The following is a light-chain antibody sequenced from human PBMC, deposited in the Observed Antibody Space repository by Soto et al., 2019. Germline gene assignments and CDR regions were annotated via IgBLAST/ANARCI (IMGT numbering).Light chain of an antibody. Sequence: DIVMTPSPESLAVSLGERATINCKSSQSVLYSSNNKNYLAWYQQKPGLPPKLLIYWASTRESGVPDRFSGSGSGTDFTLTISSLQAEDVAVYYCQQYYSISRTFGQGTKV. J-gene: IGKJ1*01. CDR3: QQYYSISRT. CDR1: QSVLYSSNNKNY. CDR2: WAS. V-gene: IGKV4-1*01.